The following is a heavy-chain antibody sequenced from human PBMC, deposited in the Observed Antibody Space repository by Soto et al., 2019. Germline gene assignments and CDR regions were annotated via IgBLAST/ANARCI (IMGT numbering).Heavy chain of an antibody. CDR1: GFTFSSYS. J-gene: IGHJ2*01. Sequence: PGGSLRLSCAASGFTFSSYSMNWVRQAPGKGLEWVSYISSSSSTIYYADSVKGRFTISRDNAKNSLYLQMNSLRDEDTAVYYCARDYYDSSGAYYWYFDLWGRGTLVTVS. CDR3: ARDYYDSSGAYYWYFDL. CDR2: ISSSSSTI. V-gene: IGHV3-48*02. D-gene: IGHD3-22*01.